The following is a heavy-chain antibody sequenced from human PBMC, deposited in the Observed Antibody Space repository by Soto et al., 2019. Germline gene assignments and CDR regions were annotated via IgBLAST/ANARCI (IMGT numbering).Heavy chain of an antibody. Sequence: ASVKVSCKACGDSFTSYAMHWVRQAPGQRLEWMGWINAGNGNTKYSQKFQGRVTITRDTSASTAYMELSSLRSEDTAVYYCARDRTRYNWFDPWGQGTLVTVSS. V-gene: IGHV1-3*01. CDR3: ARDRTRYNWFDP. J-gene: IGHJ5*02. CDR1: GDSFTSYA. CDR2: INAGNGNT.